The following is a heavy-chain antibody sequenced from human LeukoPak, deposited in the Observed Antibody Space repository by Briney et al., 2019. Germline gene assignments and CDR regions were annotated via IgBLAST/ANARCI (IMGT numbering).Heavy chain of an antibody. CDR2: IHYSGSS. CDR3: ARGRRTAVVTDFDY. CDR1: GGSISSYY. D-gene: IGHD2-21*02. J-gene: IGHJ4*02. V-gene: IGHV4-59*01. Sequence: PSETLSLTCTVSGGSISSYYWTWIRQPPGKGLEWIGYIHYSGSSRSHPSLNSRVTMSVDTSKSQFSLKLTSVTAADTAVYYRARGRRTAVVTDFDYWGQGTLVTVSS.